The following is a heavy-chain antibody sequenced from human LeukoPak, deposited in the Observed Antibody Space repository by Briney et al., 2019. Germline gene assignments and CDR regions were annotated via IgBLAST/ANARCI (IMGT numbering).Heavy chain of an antibody. CDR3: ARTEQKFIITMIVVVHGAFDI. Sequence: ASVKVSCKASGYTFTSYDINWVRQATGQGLEWMGWMNPNRGNTGYAQKFQGRVTMTRNTSISTAYMELNSLRAEDTAVYYCARTEQKFIITMIVVVHGAFDIWGQGTMVTVSS. J-gene: IGHJ3*02. V-gene: IGHV1-8*01. CDR2: MNPNRGNT. CDR1: GYTFTSYD. D-gene: IGHD3-22*01.